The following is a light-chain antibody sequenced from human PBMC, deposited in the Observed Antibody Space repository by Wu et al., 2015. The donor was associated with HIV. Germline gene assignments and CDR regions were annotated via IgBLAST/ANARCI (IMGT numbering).Light chain of an antibody. CDR3: QQYGSSWT. CDR2: GAS. V-gene: IGKV3-20*01. J-gene: IGKJ1*01. CDR1: QSTSSSH. Sequence: EIVLTQSPGTLSLSPGERATLSCRASQSTSSSHLAWYQQKPGQAPRLLIYGASSRAADTPDRISGSGSGTDFTLTISRLEPEDFAVYYCQQYGSSWTFGQGTKVEIK.